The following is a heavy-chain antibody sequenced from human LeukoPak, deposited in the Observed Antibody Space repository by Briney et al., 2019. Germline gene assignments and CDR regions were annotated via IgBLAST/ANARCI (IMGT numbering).Heavy chain of an antibody. CDR2: IIPIFGTA. D-gene: IGHD3-10*01. CDR3: ARLSLSDYGSGSYSNH. V-gene: IGHV1-69*13. CDR1: GYTFTGYY. Sequence: GASVTVSCKASGYTFTGYYMHWVRQAPGQGLEWMGGIIPIFGTANYAQKSQGRVTITADESTSTAYMELSSLRSEDTAVYYCARLSLSDYGSGSYSNHWGQGTLVTVSS. J-gene: IGHJ5*02.